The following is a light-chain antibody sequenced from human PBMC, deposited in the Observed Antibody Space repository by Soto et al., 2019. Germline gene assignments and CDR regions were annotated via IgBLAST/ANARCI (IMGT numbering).Light chain of an antibody. J-gene: IGKJ1*01. CDR2: DVS. V-gene: IGKV1-5*01. CDR3: QQYNDYSAWT. Sequence: DIQMTQSPATLSASFGDRVTITCRASQDIGTWLAWYQQKPGKAPTLLIYDVSRLESGVPSRFSGSESGTEFTLTISSLRPDDFATYYCQQYNDYSAWTFGQGTKVDI. CDR1: QDIGTW.